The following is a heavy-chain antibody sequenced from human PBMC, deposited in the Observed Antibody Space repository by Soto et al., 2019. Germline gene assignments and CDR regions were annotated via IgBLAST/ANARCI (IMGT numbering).Heavy chain of an antibody. J-gene: IGHJ3*01. CDR2: IFHGGNT. CDR3: ARARWYDAFDV. Sequence: SETLSLTCAVSGFFISSGNYWGWIRKPPGKGLEWIGSIFHGGNTYYNPSLKSRVTISVDVSKNQFSLKLNSVTAADTAVYYCARARWYDAFDVWGQGTVVTVSS. V-gene: IGHV4-38-2*01. D-gene: IGHD2-15*01. CDR1: GFFISSGNY.